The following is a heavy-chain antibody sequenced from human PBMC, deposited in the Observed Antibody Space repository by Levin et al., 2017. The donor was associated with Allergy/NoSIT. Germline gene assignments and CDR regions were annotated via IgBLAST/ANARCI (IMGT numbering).Heavy chain of an antibody. CDR2: ISYDGSNK. V-gene: IGHV3-30*04. Sequence: PGGSLRLSCAASGFTFSSYAMHWVRQAPGKGLEWVAVISYDGSNKYYADSVKGRFTISRDNSKNTLYLQMNSLRAEDTAVYYCARDARGSSSWHYYYYGMDVWGQGTTVTVSS. CDR3: ARDARGSSSWHYYYYGMDV. J-gene: IGHJ6*02. CDR1: GFTFSSYA. D-gene: IGHD6-13*01.